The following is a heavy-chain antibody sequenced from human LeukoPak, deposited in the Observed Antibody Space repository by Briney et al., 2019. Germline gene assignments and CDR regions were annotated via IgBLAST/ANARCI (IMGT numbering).Heavy chain of an antibody. CDR3: ARTRIVVVAATPDYLDY. J-gene: IGHJ4*02. CDR2: INHSGST. CDR1: GGSFSGYY. Sequence: SETLSLTCAVYGGSFSGYYWSWIRQPPGKGLEWIGEINHSGSTNYNPSLKSRVTISVDTSKNQFSLKLSSVTAADTAVYYCARTRIVVVAATPDYLDYWGQGTLVTVSS. D-gene: IGHD2-15*01. V-gene: IGHV4-34*01.